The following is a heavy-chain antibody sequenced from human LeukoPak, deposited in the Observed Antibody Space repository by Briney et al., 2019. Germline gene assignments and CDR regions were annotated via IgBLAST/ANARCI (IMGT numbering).Heavy chain of an antibody. V-gene: IGHV5-51*01. CDR3: FRGIHYGSRVGSYGMDV. D-gene: IGHD3-10*01. Sequence: GASLQISCVAAGSIFTNYWIAWGRQLPGKGLEWMGVISPGDSDTRYSPSFQGQVTISVNKSISTAYLQWSSLKASDTAMYYCFRGIHYGSRVGSYGMDVWGKGTTVTVSS. J-gene: IGHJ6*04. CDR2: ISPGDSDT. CDR1: GSIFTNYW.